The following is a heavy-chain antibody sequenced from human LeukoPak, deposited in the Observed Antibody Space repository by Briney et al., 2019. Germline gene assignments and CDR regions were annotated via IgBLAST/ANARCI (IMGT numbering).Heavy chain of an antibody. D-gene: IGHD5-12*01. CDR1: GGSISSYY. V-gene: IGHV4-59*01. J-gene: IGHJ4*02. CDR3: ARTHSGYDSGFDY. Sequence: SETLSLTCTVSGGSISSYYWSWIRQPPGKGPEWIGYIYYSGSTNYNPSLKSRVTISVDTSKNQFSLKLSSVTAADTAVYYCARTHSGYDSGFDYWGQGTLVTVSS. CDR2: IYYSGST.